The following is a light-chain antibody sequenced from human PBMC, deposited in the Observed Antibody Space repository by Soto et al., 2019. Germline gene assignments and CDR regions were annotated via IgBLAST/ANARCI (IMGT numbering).Light chain of an antibody. CDR1: QSISSN. J-gene: IGKJ1*01. CDR2: GAS. V-gene: IGKV3D-15*01. CDR3: QQNDNWPGT. Sequence: EIAMTQSPAPLSVSPGERATLSCRASQSISSNLAWYQQKPGQAPRLLIYGASTRANGIPARFSGSGSGTEFTLTISSLQSEDVAVYYCQQNDNWPGTFGQGTKVDIK.